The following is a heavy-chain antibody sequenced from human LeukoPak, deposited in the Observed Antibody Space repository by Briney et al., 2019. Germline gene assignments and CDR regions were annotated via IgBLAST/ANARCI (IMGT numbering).Heavy chain of an antibody. V-gene: IGHV3-73*01. CDR2: IRSKANSYAT. J-gene: IGHJ6*03. Sequence: GGSLRLSCAASGFTFSGSAMHWVRQASGKGREWVGRIRSKANSYATAYAASVKGRFTISRDDSKNTAYLQMNSLKTEDTAVYYCSSSDGPDYYYYYYMDVWGKGTTVTVS. CDR3: SSSDGPDYYYYYYMDV. D-gene: IGHD5-24*01. CDR1: GFTFSGSA.